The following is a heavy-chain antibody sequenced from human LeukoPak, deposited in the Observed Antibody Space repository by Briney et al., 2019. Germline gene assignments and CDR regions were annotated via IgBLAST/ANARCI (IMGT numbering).Heavy chain of an antibody. CDR1: GFTFSSYA. J-gene: IGHJ4*02. D-gene: IGHD3-10*01. Sequence: GGSLRLSCAASGFTFSSYAMHWVRQAPGKGLEYVSAISSNGGSTYYANSVKGRLTISRDNSKNTLYLQMGSLRAEDMAVYYCAREWTMVRGVISHWGQGTLVTVSS. V-gene: IGHV3-64*01. CDR3: AREWTMVRGVISH. CDR2: ISSNGGST.